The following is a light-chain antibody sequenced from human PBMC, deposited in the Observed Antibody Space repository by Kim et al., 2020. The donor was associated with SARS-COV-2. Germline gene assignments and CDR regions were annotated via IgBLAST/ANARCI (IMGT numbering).Light chain of an antibody. V-gene: IGKV1-17*01. CDR2: GAS. CDR1: QDIRND. CDR3: LQHSTYPIT. J-gene: IGKJ5*01. Sequence: ASVGDRVTRTGRASQDIRNDLGWYQQNPVRAPKRLIYGASSLQSGVPSRFSGSVSGTEFTLTISSVQPEDFATYFCLQHSTYPITFGQGTRLEIK.